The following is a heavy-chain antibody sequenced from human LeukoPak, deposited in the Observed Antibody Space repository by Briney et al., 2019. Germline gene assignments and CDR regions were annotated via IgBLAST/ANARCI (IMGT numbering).Heavy chain of an antibody. CDR2: IYPKSGGT. J-gene: IGHJ4*02. CDR3: ATMGATNFDH. Sequence: ASVKVSCKASGYTFTDHYIHWMRQAPGQGPEWMGWIYPKSGGTNSAQKFQDRVTMTRDTSIRTAYMEVSRLGSDDTAEYYCATMGATNFDHWGQGTLVTVSS. CDR1: GYTFTDHY. V-gene: IGHV1-2*02. D-gene: IGHD1-26*01.